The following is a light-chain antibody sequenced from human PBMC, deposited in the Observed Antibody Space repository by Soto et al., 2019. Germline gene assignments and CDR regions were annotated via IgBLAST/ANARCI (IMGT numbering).Light chain of an antibody. V-gene: IGLV1-51*01. J-gene: IGLJ2*01. Sequence: QSVLTQPPSVSAAPGQRVTISCSGSSSNVGNNFVSWYQQVPGTAPKLLIFDNGQRPSGIPDRFFGSKSGTSATLGITGPQSGDEAVYYCATWDNTLNAVVFGGRTQLTVL. CDR3: ATWDNTLNAVV. CDR2: DNG. CDR1: SSNVGNNF.